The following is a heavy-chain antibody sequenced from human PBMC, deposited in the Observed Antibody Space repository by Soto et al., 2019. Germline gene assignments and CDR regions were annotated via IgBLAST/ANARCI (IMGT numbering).Heavy chain of an antibody. J-gene: IGHJ4*02. CDR2: IYQSGST. CDR3: ASDYTLRSYRFDY. D-gene: IGHD3-10*01. Sequence: SETLSLTCIVSGGSISSYYWSWIRQPPGRGLEWIGYIYQSGSTTYNPSLKSRLTISLDRSKNEFSLKLTSVTAADTAVYYCASDYTLRSYRFDYWGRGTLVTVSS. CDR1: GGSISSYY. V-gene: IGHV4-59*12.